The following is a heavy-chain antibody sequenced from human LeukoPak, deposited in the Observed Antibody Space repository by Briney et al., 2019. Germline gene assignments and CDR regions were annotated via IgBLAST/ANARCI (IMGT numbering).Heavy chain of an antibody. CDR1: GGSISCGDYY. CDR2: IYYSGST. J-gene: IGHJ6*02. CDR3: ARDRTTVTTYYYYGMDV. Sequence: SETLSLTCTVSGGSISCGDYYWSWIRQPPGKGLEWIGYIYYSGSTNYNPSLKSRVTISVDTSKNQFSLKLSSVTAADTAVYYCARDRTTVTTYYYYGMDVWGQGTTVTVSS. D-gene: IGHD4-17*01. V-gene: IGHV4-61*08.